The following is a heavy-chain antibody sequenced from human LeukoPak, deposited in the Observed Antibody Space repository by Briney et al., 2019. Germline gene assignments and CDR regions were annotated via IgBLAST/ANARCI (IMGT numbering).Heavy chain of an antibody. J-gene: IGHJ5*02. V-gene: IGHV3-23*01. Sequence: GGSLRLSCAASGFTFSSYGMSWVRQAPGKGLEWVSAISGSGGSTYYADSVKGRFTISRDNAKNTLYLQMNSLRAEDTAVYYCARGADTGYSSDSWGQGTLVTVSS. CDR2: ISGSGGST. D-gene: IGHD6-19*01. CDR3: ARGADTGYSSDS. CDR1: GFTFSSYG.